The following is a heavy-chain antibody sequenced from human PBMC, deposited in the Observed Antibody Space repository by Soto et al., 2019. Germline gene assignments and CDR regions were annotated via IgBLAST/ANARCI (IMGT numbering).Heavy chain of an antibody. CDR2: IYYSGST. D-gene: IGHD3-22*01. CDR1: GGSISSYY. CDR3: ARVKYDSSGDYCDC. Sequence: SSETLSLTCTVSGGSISSYYWGWIRQPPGKGLEWIGYIYYSGSTNYNPSLKSRVTISVDTSKNQFSLKLSSVTAADTAVYYCARVKYDSSGDYCDCRGQRTLVTVSS. J-gene: IGHJ4*02. V-gene: IGHV4-59*01.